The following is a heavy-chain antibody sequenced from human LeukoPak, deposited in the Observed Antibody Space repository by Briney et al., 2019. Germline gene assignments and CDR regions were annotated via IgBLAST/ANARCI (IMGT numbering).Heavy chain of an antibody. D-gene: IGHD2-15*01. V-gene: IGHV1-18*01. CDR2: ISAYNGNT. CDR3: ARNIVASYYYYYMDD. CDR1: GYTFSSYG. Sequence: ASVKVSCKASGYTFSSYGISWVRQAPGQGIEWMGWISAYNGNTNYAQKLQGRVTMTTDTSTSTAYMELRSLRSDDTAVYYCARNIVASYYYYYMDDWGKGTTVTISS. J-gene: IGHJ6*03.